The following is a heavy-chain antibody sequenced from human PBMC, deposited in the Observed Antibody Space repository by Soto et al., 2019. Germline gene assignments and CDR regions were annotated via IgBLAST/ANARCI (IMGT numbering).Heavy chain of an antibody. CDR1: GGTFNSYA. CDR3: TRCGIRYHSIGYYLGIDGMDV. CDR2: TIPMFGTT. D-gene: IGHD3-22*01. Sequence: QVQLVQSGAEVKKPESSVRVSCKASGGTFNSYAITWVRQAPGQGLEWMGGTIPMFGTTNYAEKFQGRVTIIADESKNTAYMELSSLRFEDTAVYYCTRCGIRYHSIGYYLGIDGMDVWGQGTTVIVSS. J-gene: IGHJ6*02. V-gene: IGHV1-69*12.